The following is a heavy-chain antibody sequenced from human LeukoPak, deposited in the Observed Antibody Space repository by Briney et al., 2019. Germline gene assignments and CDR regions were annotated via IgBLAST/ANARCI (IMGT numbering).Heavy chain of an antibody. Sequence: SQTLSLTCTVSGGSISSGGYYWSWIRQHPGKGLEWIGYIYYSGSTYYNPSLKSRVTISVDTSKNQFSLKLSSVTAADTAVYYRARAGGFFSPFGYWGQGTLVTVSS. CDR1: GGSISSGGYY. D-gene: IGHD3-16*01. J-gene: IGHJ4*02. CDR2: IYYSGST. V-gene: IGHV4-31*03. CDR3: ARAGGFFSPFGY.